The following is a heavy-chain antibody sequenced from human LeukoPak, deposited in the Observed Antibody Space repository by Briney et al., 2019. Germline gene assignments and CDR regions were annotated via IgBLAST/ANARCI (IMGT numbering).Heavy chain of an antibody. CDR1: GYSFTSYW. J-gene: IGHJ4*02. V-gene: IGHV5-51*01. CDR2: IYPGDPDT. D-gene: IGHD3-22*01. CDR3: ARLLTYYYDSSGYYPYYFDY. Sequence: GESLKISCKGSGYSFTSYWIGWVRQMPGKGLEWMGIIYPGDPDTRYSPSFQGQVTISADKSISTAYLQWSSLKASDTAMYYCARLLTYYYDSSGYYPYYFDYWGRGTLVTVSS.